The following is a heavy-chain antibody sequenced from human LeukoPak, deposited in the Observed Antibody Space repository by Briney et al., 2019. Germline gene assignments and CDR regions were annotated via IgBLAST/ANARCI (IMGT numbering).Heavy chain of an antibody. Sequence: PGGSLRLSCAASGFTFSSYAMSWVRQAPGKGLEWVSTINNSGGNTYYADSVKGRFTISRDNSKNTLYLQMNSLRAEDTAVYYCARDRYSGCSGGSCYPLDYWGQGTLVTVSS. D-gene: IGHD2-15*01. CDR1: GFTFSSYA. V-gene: IGHV3-23*01. CDR3: ARDRYSGCSGGSCYPLDY. CDR2: INNSGGNT. J-gene: IGHJ4*02.